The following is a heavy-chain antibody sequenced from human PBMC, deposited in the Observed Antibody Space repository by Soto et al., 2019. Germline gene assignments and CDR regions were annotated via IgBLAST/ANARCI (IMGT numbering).Heavy chain of an antibody. CDR2: ISYDESNK. CDR1: GVTFSSYG. Sequence: QVQLVESGGGVVQPGRSLRLSCAASGVTFSSYGMHWVRQAPGKGLEWVAVISYDESNKYYADSVKGRFTISRDNSKNTQYLQMNSLRAEATAVYYCAKDGGSGSYYPYSYLDLWGRGTLGTVSS. CDR3: AKDGGSGSYYPYSYLDL. D-gene: IGHD3-10*01. J-gene: IGHJ2*01. V-gene: IGHV3-30*18.